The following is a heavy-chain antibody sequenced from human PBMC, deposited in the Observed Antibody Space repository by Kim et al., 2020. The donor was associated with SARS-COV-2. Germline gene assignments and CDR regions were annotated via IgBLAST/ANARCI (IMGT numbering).Heavy chain of an antibody. V-gene: IGHV3-30*04. J-gene: IGHJ4*01. CDR1: GITISPYT. CDR3: ARGGTWFD. CDR2: ISHDGNDK. Sequence: GGSLRLSCAASGITISPYTMHWVRQAPGKGLESVALISHDGNDKYYGDSVKGRFTISRDNSKNTLYLQMNSLRSEDTAVYYCARGGTWFDWGQGTQVTV. D-gene: IGHD3-10*01.